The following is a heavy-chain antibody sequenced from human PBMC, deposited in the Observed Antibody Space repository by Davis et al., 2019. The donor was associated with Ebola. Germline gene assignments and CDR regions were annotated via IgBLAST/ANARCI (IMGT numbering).Heavy chain of an antibody. Sequence: GESLKISCAASGFTLSSYWMHWVRQTPGKGLVWVSRINSDGSSTSYADSVKGRFTISRDNSNNLLYLQMNSLRAEDTAVYYCAIPDCSGANCYSVYIKNWGQGTLVTVSS. J-gene: IGHJ4*02. V-gene: IGHV3-74*01. D-gene: IGHD2-15*01. CDR1: GFTLSSYW. CDR3: AIPDCSGANCYSVYIKN. CDR2: INSDGSST.